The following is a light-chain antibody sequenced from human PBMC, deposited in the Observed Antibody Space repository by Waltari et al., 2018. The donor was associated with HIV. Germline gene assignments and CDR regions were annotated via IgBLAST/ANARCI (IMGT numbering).Light chain of an antibody. CDR3: QQSYRALPT. J-gene: IGKJ5*01. CDR1: QSISSF. V-gene: IGKV1-39*01. CDR2: AAS. Sequence: DIQVTQSPSSLSASVGDRVSITCRASQSISSFLNWFQQKPGKAPKLLIYAASTLQSGVPSRFSGSGFGTDFTLTISSLQPEDFATYYCQQSYRALPTFGQGTRLEIK.